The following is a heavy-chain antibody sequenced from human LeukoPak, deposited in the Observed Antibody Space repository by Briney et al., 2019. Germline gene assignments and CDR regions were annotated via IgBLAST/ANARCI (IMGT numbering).Heavy chain of an antibody. CDR2: IWYDGSNK. CDR3: AKDYDFWSGYGIDY. J-gene: IGHJ4*02. CDR1: GFTFSSYG. Sequence: GGSLRLSCAASGFTFSSYGMHWVRQAPGKGLEWVAVIWYDGSNKYYADSVKGRFTISRDNSKNTLYLQMNSLRAEDTAVYYCAKDYDFWSGYGIDYWGQGTLVTVSS. D-gene: IGHD3-3*01. V-gene: IGHV3-33*06.